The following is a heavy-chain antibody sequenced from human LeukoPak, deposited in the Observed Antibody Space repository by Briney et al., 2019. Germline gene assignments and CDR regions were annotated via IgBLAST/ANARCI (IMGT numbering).Heavy chain of an antibody. J-gene: IGHJ4*02. CDR3: ARGPQDY. Sequence: SETLSLTCTVSGGSISSGDYYWSWIRQPPGKGLEWLGYIYYSGSTYYNPSLKSRVTISVDTSKNQFSLKLSSVTATDTAVYYCARGPQDYWGQGTLVTVSS. CDR2: IYYSGST. V-gene: IGHV4-30-4*01. CDR1: GGSISSGDYY.